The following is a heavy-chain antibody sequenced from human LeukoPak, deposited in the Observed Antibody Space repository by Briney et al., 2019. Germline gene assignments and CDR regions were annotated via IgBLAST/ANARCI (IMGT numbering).Heavy chain of an antibody. Sequence: GGSLRLSCAASGFTFSNYAMSWVRQAPGKGLEWVSGISDTAIYTYYADSVKGRFTISRDNSNNTLFLQMKSLRAEDTAVYYCARVSTGGIDAFDIWGQGTMVTVSS. V-gene: IGHV3-23*01. CDR3: ARVSTGGIDAFDI. D-gene: IGHD2-2*01. J-gene: IGHJ3*02. CDR1: GFTFSNYA. CDR2: ISDTAIYT.